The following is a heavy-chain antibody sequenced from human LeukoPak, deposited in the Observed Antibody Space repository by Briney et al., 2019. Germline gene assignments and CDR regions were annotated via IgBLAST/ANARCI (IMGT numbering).Heavy chain of an antibody. CDR1: GFTFSSYW. CDR2: IKQDGSEK. J-gene: IGHJ4*02. Sequence: QTGGSLRLSCAASGFTFSSYWMSWVRQAPGKGLEWVANIKQDGSEKYYVDSVKGRFTISRDNAKNSLYLRMNSLRAEDTAVYYCAKGRGNIVVVEAEFDYWGQGTLVTVSS. D-gene: IGHD2-15*01. CDR3: AKGRGNIVVVEAEFDY. V-gene: IGHV3-7*01.